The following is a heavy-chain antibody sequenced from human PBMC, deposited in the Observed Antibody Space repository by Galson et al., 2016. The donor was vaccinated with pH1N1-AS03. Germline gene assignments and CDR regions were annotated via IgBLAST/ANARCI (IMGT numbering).Heavy chain of an antibody. CDR2: INSGSSSI. J-gene: IGHJ5*02. Sequence: SLRLSCAASGFNFASYSMNWVRQAPGKGLEWVSYINSGSSSILYGDSVKGRFTISRDNAKNSLYLQMIALRDDDTAVYYCTRLTGSGPWGQGTRVTVSS. D-gene: IGHD1-1*01. CDR3: TRLTGSGP. V-gene: IGHV3-48*02. CDR1: GFNFASYS.